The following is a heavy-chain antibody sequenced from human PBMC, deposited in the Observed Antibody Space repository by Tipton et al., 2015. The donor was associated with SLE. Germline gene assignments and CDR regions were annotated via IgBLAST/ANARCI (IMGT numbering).Heavy chain of an antibody. V-gene: IGHV3-48*03. D-gene: IGHD5-18*01. CDR1: GFTFSSYE. CDR2: ISSSGSTI. CDR3: ARARLGRGYSYGYGAFDI. Sequence: SLRLSCAASGFTFSSYEMNWVRQAPGKGLEWVSYISSSGSTIYYADSVKGRFTISRDNAKNSLYLQMNSLRAEDTAVYYCARARLGRGYSYGYGAFDIWGQGTMVTVSS. J-gene: IGHJ3*02.